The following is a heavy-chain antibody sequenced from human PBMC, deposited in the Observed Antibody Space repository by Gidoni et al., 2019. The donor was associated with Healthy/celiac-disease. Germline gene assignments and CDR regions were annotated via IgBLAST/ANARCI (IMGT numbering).Heavy chain of an antibody. CDR2: ITYDGSNK. CDR3: AKDGGYSSGFYYYGMDV. J-gene: IGHJ6*02. V-gene: IGHV3-30*18. Sequence: QVQLVESGGGVVQPGRSLRLSCAASGFTFSSYGMHWVRQAPGKGLEWVAVITYDGSNKYYADSVKGRFTISRDNSKNTLYLQMNSLRAEDTAVYYCAKDGGYSSGFYYYGMDVWGQGTTVTVSS. CDR1: GFTFSSYG. D-gene: IGHD6-19*01.